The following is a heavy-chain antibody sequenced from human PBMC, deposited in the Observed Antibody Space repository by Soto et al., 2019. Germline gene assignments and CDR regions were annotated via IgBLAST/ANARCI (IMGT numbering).Heavy chain of an antibody. J-gene: IGHJ4*02. CDR2: IKIKTDGGTT. CDR1: GFTFSNAW. V-gene: IGHV3-15*01. D-gene: IGHD3-10*01. CDR3: TTDIYRMVRGVIAHFDY. Sequence: NPGGSLRLSCAASGFTFSNAWMSWVRQAPGKGLEWVGRIKIKTDGGTTDYAAPVKGRFTISRDDSKNTLYLQMNSLKTEDTAVYYCTTDIYRMVRGVIAHFDYRGQGTLVTVSS.